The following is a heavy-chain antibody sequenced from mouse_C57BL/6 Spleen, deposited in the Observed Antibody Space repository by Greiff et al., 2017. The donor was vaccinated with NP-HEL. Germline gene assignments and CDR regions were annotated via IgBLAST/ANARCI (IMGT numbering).Heavy chain of an antibody. V-gene: IGHV1-69*01. D-gene: IGHD1-1*01. Sequence: QVQLKQPGAELVMPGASVKLSCKASGYTFTSYWMHWVKQRPGQGLEWIGEIDPSDSYTNYNQKFKGKSTLTVDKSSSTAYMQLSSLTSEDSAVYYCARSPTVVPFDYWGQGTTLTVSS. J-gene: IGHJ2*01. CDR3: ARSPTVVPFDY. CDR2: IDPSDSYT. CDR1: GYTFTSYW.